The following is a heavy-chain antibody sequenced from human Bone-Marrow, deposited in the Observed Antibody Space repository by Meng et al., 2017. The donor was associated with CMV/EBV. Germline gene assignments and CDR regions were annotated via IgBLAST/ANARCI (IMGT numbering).Heavy chain of an antibody. V-gene: IGHV1-69*10. CDR2: IIPILGIA. J-gene: IGHJ5*02. CDR3: ACKVVVVTAASKSNNWFDP. Sequence: SSVMVSFKASGDTFSSYAISWVRQAPGQGLEWMGGIIPILGIANYAQKFQGRVTITADKSTSTAYMELSSLRSEVTAVYYRACKVVVVTAASKSNNWFDPWGQGTLVPVSS. D-gene: IGHD2-2*01. CDR1: GDTFSSYA.